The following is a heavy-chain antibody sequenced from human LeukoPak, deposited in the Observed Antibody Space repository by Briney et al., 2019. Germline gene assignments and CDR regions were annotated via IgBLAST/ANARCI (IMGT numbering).Heavy chain of an antibody. CDR3: ARVSSGSYYNYYYYYMDV. Sequence: SETLSLTCTVSGGSISSYYWSWIRQLAGKGLEWIGRIYTSGSTNYNPSLKSRVTMSVDTSKNQFSLKLSSVTAADTAVYYCARVSSGSYYNYYYYYMDVWGKGTTVTVSS. J-gene: IGHJ6*03. CDR1: GGSISSYY. CDR2: IYTSGST. V-gene: IGHV4-4*07. D-gene: IGHD1-26*01.